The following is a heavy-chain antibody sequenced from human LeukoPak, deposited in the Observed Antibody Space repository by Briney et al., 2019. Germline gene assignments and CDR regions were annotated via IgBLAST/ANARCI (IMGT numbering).Heavy chain of an antibody. CDR1: GFTFSSYA. J-gene: IGHJ6*02. D-gene: IGHD6-19*01. CDR3: ARGEQWLVPRGPYYYYGMDV. V-gene: IGHV3-23*01. CDR2: ISGSGGST. Sequence: GGSLRLSCAASGFTFSSYAMSWVRQAPGKGLEWVSAISGSGGSTYYADSVKGRFTISRDNSKNTLYLQMNSLRAEDTAVYYCARGEQWLVPRGPYYYYGMDVWSQGTTVTVSS.